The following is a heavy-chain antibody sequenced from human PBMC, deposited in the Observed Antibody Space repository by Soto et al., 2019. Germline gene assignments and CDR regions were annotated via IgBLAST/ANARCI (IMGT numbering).Heavy chain of an antibody. CDR3: ARDREGQVYYGYDY. D-gene: IGHD3-10*01. V-gene: IGHV1-2*04. CDR2: INPNSGGT. Sequence: SVKVSCTASGYTFTVYYMHWVRQAPGQGLEWMGWINPNSGGTNYAQKFQGWVTMTRDTSISTAYMELSRLRSDDTAVYYCARDREGQVYYGYDYWGQGTLVTVSS. J-gene: IGHJ4*02. CDR1: GYTFTVYY.